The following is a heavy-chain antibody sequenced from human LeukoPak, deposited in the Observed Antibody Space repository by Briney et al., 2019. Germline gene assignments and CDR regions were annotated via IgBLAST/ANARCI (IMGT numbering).Heavy chain of an antibody. CDR1: GYTFTSYD. CDR3: ATGGPYGSVLSPSSV. D-gene: IGHD3-10*01. V-gene: IGHV1-8*01. CDR2: MNPNSGNT. J-gene: IGHJ6*02. Sequence: ASVKVSCKASGYTFTSYDINWVRQATGQGLEWMGWMNPNSGNTGSAQKFQGRVTMTRNTSISTAYMELSSLRSEDTAVYYCATGGPYGSVLSPSSVWGQGTTVTVSS.